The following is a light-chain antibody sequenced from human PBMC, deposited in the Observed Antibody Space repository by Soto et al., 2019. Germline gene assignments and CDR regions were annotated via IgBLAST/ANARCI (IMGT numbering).Light chain of an antibody. CDR1: SSNIGSNT. Sequence: QSVLTQPPSASGTPGQRVTISCSGSSSNIGSNTVNWYQQLPGTAPKLLIYSNNQRPSGVPYRFSGSKSGTSASLAISGLQSEEEADYYCADWAGSLNGVVFGGGTKLTVL. CDR2: SNN. CDR3: ADWAGSLNGVV. J-gene: IGLJ2*01. V-gene: IGLV1-44*01.